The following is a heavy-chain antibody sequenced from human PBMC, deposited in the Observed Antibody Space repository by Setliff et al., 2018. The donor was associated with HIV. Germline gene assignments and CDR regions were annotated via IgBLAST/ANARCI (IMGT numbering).Heavy chain of an antibody. D-gene: IGHD3-10*01. CDR1: GFTFSSYA. V-gene: IGHV3-23*03. CDR2: IYSGGSST. Sequence: GGSLRLSCAASGFTFSSYAMSWVRQAPGKGLEWVSVIYSGGSSTYYADSVKGRFTISRDNSKNTLYLQMNSLRAEDTAVYYCAKEPMVRGVITSDYYYYMDVWGKGPRSPSP. J-gene: IGHJ6*03. CDR3: AKEPMVRGVITSDYYYYMDV.